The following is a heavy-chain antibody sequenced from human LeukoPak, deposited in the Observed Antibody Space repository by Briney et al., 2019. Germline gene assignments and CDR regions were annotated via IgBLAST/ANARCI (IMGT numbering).Heavy chain of an antibody. CDR3: ARAQDTGMGPPYY. CDR2: ISSSGSTI. J-gene: IGHJ4*02. CDR1: GFTFSSYE. V-gene: IGHV3-48*03. Sequence: PGGSLRLSCAVSGFTFSSYEMNWVRQAPGKGLEWVSYISSSGSTIYYADPVKGRFTISRANAKNSLHLQMKSLNAEDTAVYYQARAQDTGMGPPYYWGQGTLGTVSS. D-gene: IGHD5-18*01.